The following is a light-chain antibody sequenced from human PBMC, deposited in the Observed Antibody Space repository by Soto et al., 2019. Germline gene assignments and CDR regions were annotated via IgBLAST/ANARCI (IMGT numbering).Light chain of an antibody. J-gene: IGKJ5*01. V-gene: IGKV3-15*01. CDR1: QTVSSN. Sequence: EIVMTQSPATLSVSPGERATLYCRSRQTVSSNLAWYQQQPGQAPRLLIYGVSTRATGVPARFSGSGSGTEFTLTISSLQSEDFAVYYCQQYNNWPITFGQGTRLEIK. CDR3: QQYNNWPIT. CDR2: GVS.